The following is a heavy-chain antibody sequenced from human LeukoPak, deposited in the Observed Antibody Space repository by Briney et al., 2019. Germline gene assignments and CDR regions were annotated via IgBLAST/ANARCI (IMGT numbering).Heavy chain of an antibody. D-gene: IGHD3-22*01. Sequence: SVKVSCKASGGTFSSYAISWVRQAPGQGLEWMGRIIPILGIANYAQKFQGRVTITADKSTSTAYMELSSLRSEDTAVYYCARNHYYDSSGLRPPYYFDYWGQGTLVTVSS. CDR3: ARNHYYDSSGLRPPYYFDY. CDR1: GGTFSSYA. J-gene: IGHJ4*02. CDR2: IIPILGIA. V-gene: IGHV1-69*04.